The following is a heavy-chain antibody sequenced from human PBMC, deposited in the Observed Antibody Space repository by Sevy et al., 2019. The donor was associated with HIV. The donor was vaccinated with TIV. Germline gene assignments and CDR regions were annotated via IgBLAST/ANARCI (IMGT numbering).Heavy chain of an antibody. D-gene: IGHD3-16*02. J-gene: IGHJ4*02. CDR1: GGSFSGYY. Sequence: SETLSLTCAVYGGSFSGYYWSWIRQPPGKGLEWIGEINHSGSTNYNPTLKSRVTMSVDTSKNQFSLKLSSVTAADTAVYYCARGGRDYDYVWGSYRYASYYFDYWGQGTLVTVSS. CDR3: ARGGRDYDYVWGSYRYASYYFDY. CDR2: INHSGST. V-gene: IGHV4-34*01.